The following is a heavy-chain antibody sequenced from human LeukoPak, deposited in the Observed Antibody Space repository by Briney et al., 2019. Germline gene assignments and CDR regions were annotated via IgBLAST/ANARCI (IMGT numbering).Heavy chain of an antibody. J-gene: IGHJ4*02. D-gene: IGHD1-26*01. V-gene: IGHV3-43*02. CDR3: AKDIGREAGGAIDY. CDR2: ISGDGGST. Sequence: GGSLRLSCAASGFTFDDYAMHWVRQAPAKGLEWVSLISGDGGSTYYADSVKGRFTISRDNSKNSLYLQMNSLRTEDTALYYCAKDIGREAGGAIDYWGQGTLVTVSS. CDR1: GFTFDDYA.